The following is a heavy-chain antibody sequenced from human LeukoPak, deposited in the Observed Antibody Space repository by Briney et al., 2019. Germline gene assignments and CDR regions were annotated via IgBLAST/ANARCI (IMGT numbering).Heavy chain of an antibody. CDR3: ARSPGMGYYDSSGYGWFDP. CDR1: GGSISSYY. CDR2: IYYSGST. V-gene: IGHV4-59*08. J-gene: IGHJ5*02. D-gene: IGHD3-22*01. Sequence: SQTLSLTCTVSGGSISSYYWSWIRQPPGKGLEWIGYIYYSGSTNYNPSLKSRVTISVDTSKNQFSLKLSSVTAADTAVYYCARSPGMGYYDSSGYGWFDPWGQGTLVTVSS.